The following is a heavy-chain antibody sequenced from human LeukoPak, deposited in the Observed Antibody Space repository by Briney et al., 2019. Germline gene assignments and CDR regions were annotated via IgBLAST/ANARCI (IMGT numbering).Heavy chain of an antibody. D-gene: IGHD6-19*01. J-gene: IGHJ5*02. CDR2: IYTSGST. CDR3: ARQNSSGWYDSWFDP. Sequence: SETLSLTCTVSGGSISSYYWSWIRQPPGKGLEWIGYIYTSGSTNYNPSLKSRVTISVDTSKSQFSLKLSSVTAADTAVYYCARQNSSGWYDSWFDPWGQGTLVTVSS. V-gene: IGHV4-4*09. CDR1: GGSISSYY.